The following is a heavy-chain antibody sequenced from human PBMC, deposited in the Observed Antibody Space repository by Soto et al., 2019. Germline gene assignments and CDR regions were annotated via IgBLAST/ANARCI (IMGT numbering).Heavy chain of an antibody. V-gene: IGHV4-30-2*01. CDR3: ARRVDYVWGSYRYSPYFDY. CDR2: IYHSGST. CDR1: GGSISSGGYS. Sequence: PSETLSLTCAVSGGSISSGGYSWSWIRQPPGKGLEWIGYIYHSGSTNYNPSLKSRVTISVDTSKNQFSLKLSSVTAADTAVYYCARRVDYVWGSYRYSPYFDYWGQGTLVTVSS. J-gene: IGHJ4*02. D-gene: IGHD3-16*02.